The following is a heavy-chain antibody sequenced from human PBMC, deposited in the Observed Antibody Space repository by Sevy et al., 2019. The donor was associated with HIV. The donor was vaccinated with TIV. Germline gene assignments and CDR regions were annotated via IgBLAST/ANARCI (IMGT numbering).Heavy chain of an antibody. CDR3: ARGGLGGNIGSSTYYFDY. CDR1: GGSFSGYY. CDR2: INHSGST. V-gene: IGHV4-34*01. D-gene: IGHD3-16*02. Sequence: SETLSLTCAVYGGSFSGYYWSWIRQPPGKGLEWIGEINHSGSTNYNPPLKSRVTISVDTSKNQFSLKLSSVTAADTAVYYCARGGLGGNIGSSTYYFDYWGQGTLVTVSS. J-gene: IGHJ4*02.